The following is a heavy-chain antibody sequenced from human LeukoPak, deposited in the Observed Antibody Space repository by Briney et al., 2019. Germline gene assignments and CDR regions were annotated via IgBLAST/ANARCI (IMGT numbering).Heavy chain of an antibody. CDR3: ARGLSSTRRESDY. CDR2: IYYSGST. D-gene: IGHD3-10*01. V-gene: IGHV4-59*01. J-gene: IGHJ4*02. Sequence: SETLSLTCTVSGGSISSYYWSWIRQPPGKGLEWIGYIYYSGSTSYKPSLKSRVTISVDTSKNQFSLKLRSVTAADTAVYYCARGLSSTRRESDYWGQGTLVTVSS. CDR1: GGSISSYY.